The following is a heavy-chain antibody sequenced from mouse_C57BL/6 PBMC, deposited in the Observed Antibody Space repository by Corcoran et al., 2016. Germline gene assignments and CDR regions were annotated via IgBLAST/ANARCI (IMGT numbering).Heavy chain of an antibody. CDR3: AILGYSKGEAGFAY. Sequence: QVQLQQSGAERARPAASVKLSCKASGYTFTSYGVSRVQQRTGQGLEWIGEIYPRSGNTYYNEKFKGKATLTADKSSSTAYMELRSLTSEDSAVYLCAILGYSKGEAGFAYWGQATLVTVYA. J-gene: IGHJ3*01. V-gene: IGHV1-81*01. CDR2: IYPRSGNT. D-gene: IGHD2-5*01. CDR1: GYTFTSYG.